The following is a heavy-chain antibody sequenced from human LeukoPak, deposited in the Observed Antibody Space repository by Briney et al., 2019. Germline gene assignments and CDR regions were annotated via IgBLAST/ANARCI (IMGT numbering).Heavy chain of an antibody. V-gene: IGHV5-10-1*01. D-gene: IGHD2/OR15-2a*01. J-gene: IGHJ5*02. CDR2: IDPSDSYT. CDR3: ARHSKASWFDP. CDR1: GYSFTSYW. Sequence: GESLQISCQGSGYSFTSYWISWVRQLPGKGLEWMGRIDPSDSYTNYSPSFQGHVTISADKSISTAYLQWSSLKASDTAMYYCARHSKASWFDPWGQGTLVSVSS.